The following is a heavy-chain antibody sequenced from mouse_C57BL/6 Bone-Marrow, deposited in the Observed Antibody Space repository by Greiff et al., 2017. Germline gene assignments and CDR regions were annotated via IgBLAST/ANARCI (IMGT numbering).Heavy chain of an antibody. V-gene: IGHV1-55*01. CDR1: GYTFTGYW. J-gene: IGHJ1*03. Sequence: QVQLQQPGAELVKPGASVKMSCKASGYTFTGYWIPWVKQRPGQGLEWIGDIYPGSGSTNYNEKFKSKATLTVDTSSSTAYMQLSSLTSEDSAVXYCGSIISADSDFDVWGTGTTVTVSS. CDR2: IYPGSGST. CDR3: GSIISADSDFDV. D-gene: IGHD1-1*01.